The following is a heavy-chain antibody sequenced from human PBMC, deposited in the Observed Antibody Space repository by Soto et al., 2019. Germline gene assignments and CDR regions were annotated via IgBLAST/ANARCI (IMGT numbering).Heavy chain of an antibody. CDR1: GGTFRNYP. J-gene: IGHJ4*02. CDR3: ARGPLVVLNYFES. V-gene: IGHV1-69*02. Sequence: QVQLVQSGTEVKKPGSSVKVSCKASGGTFRNYPINWLRQAPGQGLGWMGSIFPFTDLPDYAQNFKARLTISAYKSTSTAYMELSSLTSDDTAMYFCARGPLVVLNYFESWGQGTLVTVSS. CDR2: IFPFTDLP.